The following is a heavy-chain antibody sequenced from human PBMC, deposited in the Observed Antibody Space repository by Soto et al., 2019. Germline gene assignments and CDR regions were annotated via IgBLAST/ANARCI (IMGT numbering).Heavy chain of an antibody. CDR1: GFTFRNYG. Sequence: EVQLLESGGGLVQPGGSLRRACAASGFTFRNYGMSWVRQAPGMALEWVSVISGSGDNTYYADSVKSRFTTSRDNSESTLFLQMNSMRGEDTAVDYCACKETANSFYWCQGSLVIVS. D-gene: IGHD2-21*02. CDR3: ACKETANSFY. CDR2: ISGSGDNT. J-gene: IGHJ4*02. V-gene: IGHV3-23*01.